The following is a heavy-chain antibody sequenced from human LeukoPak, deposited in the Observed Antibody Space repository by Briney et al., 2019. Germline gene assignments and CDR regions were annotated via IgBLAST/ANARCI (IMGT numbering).Heavy chain of an antibody. J-gene: IGHJ6*02. CDR2: ISGSGVSTYYADGST. Sequence: GGSLRLSCAASGFTFTSYGMNWVRQAPGKGLEWVSAISGSGVSTYYADGSTYYADSVKGRFSISRDNPKNTLYLQMHSLRAEDTAVYYCAKRASVTNYYYGMDVWGQGTTVTVSS. CDR3: AKRASVTNYYYGMDV. V-gene: IGHV3-23*01. CDR1: GFTFTSYG.